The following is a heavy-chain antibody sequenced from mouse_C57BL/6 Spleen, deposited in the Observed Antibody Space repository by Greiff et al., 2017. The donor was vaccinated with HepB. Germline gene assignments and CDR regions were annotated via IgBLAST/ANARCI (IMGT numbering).Heavy chain of an antibody. CDR1: GYTFTSYW. CDR3: ARETHYYGWCMDY. CDR2: IYPGSGST. V-gene: IGHV1-55*01. Sequence: QVQLQQPGAELVKPGASVKMSCKASGYTFTSYWITWVKQRPGQGLEWIGDIYPGSGSTNYNEKFKSKATLTVDTSSSTAYMQLSSLTSEDSAVYYCARETHYYGWCMDYWGQGTSVTVSS. D-gene: IGHD1-1*01. J-gene: IGHJ4*01.